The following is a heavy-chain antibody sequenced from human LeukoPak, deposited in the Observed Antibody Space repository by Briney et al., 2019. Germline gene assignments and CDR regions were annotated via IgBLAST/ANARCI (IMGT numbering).Heavy chain of an antibody. CDR1: GYTLTSYA. CDR3: ARGHYYDSSGYPPLGY. J-gene: IGHJ4*02. CDR2: INAGNGNT. Sequence: GASVKVSCKASGYTLTSYAMHWVRQAPGQRLEWMGWINAGNGNTKYSQKFQGRVTITRDTSASTAYMELSSLRSEDTAVYYCARGHYYDSSGYPPLGYWGQGTLVTVS. V-gene: IGHV1-3*01. D-gene: IGHD3-22*01.